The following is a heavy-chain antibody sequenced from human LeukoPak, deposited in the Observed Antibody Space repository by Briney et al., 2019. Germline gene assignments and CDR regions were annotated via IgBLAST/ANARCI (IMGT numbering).Heavy chain of an antibody. CDR1: GGSISSGSYY. Sequence: SQTLSLTCTVSGGSISSGSYYWSWIRQPAGKGLEWIGRIYTSGSTNYNPSLKSRVTISVDTSKNQFSLKLSSVTAADTAVYYCARAGRWDDATIHKINAFDIWGQGTMVTVSS. CDR3: ARAGRWDDATIHKINAFDI. V-gene: IGHV4-61*02. D-gene: IGHD1-14*01. CDR2: IYTSGST. J-gene: IGHJ3*02.